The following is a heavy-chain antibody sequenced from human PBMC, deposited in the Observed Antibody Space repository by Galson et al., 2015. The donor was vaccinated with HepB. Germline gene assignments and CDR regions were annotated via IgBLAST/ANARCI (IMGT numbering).Heavy chain of an antibody. CDR2: FDPEDGET. CDR1: GYTLTELS. V-gene: IGHV1-24*01. Sequence: SVKVSCKVSGYTLTELSMHWVRQAPGKGLEWMGGFDPEDGETIYAQKFQGRVTMTEDTSTDTAYMELSSLRSEDTAVYYCATVPRIVVVPAAIFHVFSWAFDIWGQGTMVTVSS. J-gene: IGHJ3*02. CDR3: ATVPRIVVVPAAIFHVFSWAFDI. D-gene: IGHD2-2*01.